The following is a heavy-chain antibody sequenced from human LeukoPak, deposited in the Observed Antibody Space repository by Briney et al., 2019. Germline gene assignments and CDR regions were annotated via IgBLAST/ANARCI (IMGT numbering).Heavy chain of an antibody. Sequence: GGSLRLSCAASGFTFSGSAMHWVRQASGKGLEWVGRIRSKANSYATAYAASVKGRFTISRDDSKNTAYLQMNSLKTEDTAVYYCTRHTHDWNKPEIYYYYYMDVWGKGTTVTVSS. V-gene: IGHV3-73*01. CDR2: IRSKANSYAT. CDR3: TRHTHDWNKPEIYYYYYMDV. J-gene: IGHJ6*03. D-gene: IGHD1/OR15-1a*01. CDR1: GFTFSGSA.